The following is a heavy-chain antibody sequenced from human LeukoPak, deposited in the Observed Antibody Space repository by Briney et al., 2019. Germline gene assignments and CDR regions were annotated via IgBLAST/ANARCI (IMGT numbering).Heavy chain of an antibody. CDR1: GFTFSSFG. CDR2: MWYDGNNK. J-gene: IGHJ4*02. CDR3: ARAFTSTGYYYVEY. D-gene: IGHD3-22*01. Sequence: GGSRRLSCAASGFTFSSFGMHWVRQAPGKGLEWVAVMWYDGNNKYYADSVKGRFTISRDNSKNTLYLQMNSLRAEDTAVYYCARAFTSTGYYYVEYWGQGTLVTVSS. V-gene: IGHV3-33*01.